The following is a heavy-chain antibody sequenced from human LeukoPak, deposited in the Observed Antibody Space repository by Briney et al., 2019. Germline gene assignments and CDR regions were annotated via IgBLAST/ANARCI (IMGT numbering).Heavy chain of an antibody. D-gene: IGHD2-21*02. J-gene: IGHJ3*02. V-gene: IGHV4-31*03. Sequence: SEALSLTCHDSGDSVYCVGYYCIWIRHHPGKCLECTGSVSYRGSTSFNPSLKSRVSISVDTSKNQFSLRLTSVTAADTAVYYCARDVVLTASPDAFDIWGQGTMVSVSS. CDR1: GDSVYCVGYY. CDR3: ARDVVLTASPDAFDI. CDR2: VSYRGST.